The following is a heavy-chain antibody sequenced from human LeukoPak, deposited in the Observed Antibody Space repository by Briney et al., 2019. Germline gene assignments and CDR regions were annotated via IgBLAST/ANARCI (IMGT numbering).Heavy chain of an antibody. CDR1: GYSITTGYY. V-gene: IGHV4-38-2*02. CDR3: AREYYYDSSGYYRVGYYYYYMDV. Sequence: SETLSLTCTVSGYSITTGYYWGWVRQPPGKGLEWIASIYHSGSTYYNPSLKSRVTISVDTSKNQFSLKLSSVTAADTAVYYCAREYYYDSSGYYRVGYYYYYMDVWGKGTTVTVSS. D-gene: IGHD3-22*01. J-gene: IGHJ6*03. CDR2: IYHSGST.